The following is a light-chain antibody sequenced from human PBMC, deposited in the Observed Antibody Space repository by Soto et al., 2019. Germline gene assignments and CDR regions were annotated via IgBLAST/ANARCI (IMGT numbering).Light chain of an antibody. Sequence: DIQMTQSPSTLSASAGDRVIISCRASQYISSWLAWYQQKPGKAPDLLIYKASSLQSGVPSRFSGSGSGTQFTLTISSLQTDDFATYYCQQYSSYPWTFGQGTKVDIK. V-gene: IGKV1-5*03. CDR3: QQYSSYPWT. CDR2: KAS. CDR1: QYISSW. J-gene: IGKJ1*01.